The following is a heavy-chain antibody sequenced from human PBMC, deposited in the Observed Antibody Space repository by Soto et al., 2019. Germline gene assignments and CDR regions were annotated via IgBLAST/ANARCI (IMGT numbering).Heavy chain of an antibody. CDR3: AVVPAAIHNWFAP. CDR1: GDSISTDY. CDR2: MYYSGST. J-gene: IGHJ5*02. V-gene: IGHV4-59*04. D-gene: IGHD2-2*02. Sequence: PSETLSLTCTVSGDSISTDYWGWIRQPPGKGLEWIGYMYYSGSTYYNPSLKSRVTISVDTSKNQFSLKLSSVTAADTAVYYCAVVPAAIHNWFAPWGQGTLVTVSS.